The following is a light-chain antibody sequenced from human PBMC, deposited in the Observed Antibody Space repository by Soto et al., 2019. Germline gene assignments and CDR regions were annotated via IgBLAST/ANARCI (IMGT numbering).Light chain of an antibody. Sequence: EIVLTQSPATLSLSPGERATLSCRASQSVSSYLVWYQHKPGQAPRLLIYDASNRATSIPARFSGSGSGTDFTLTISSLEPEDLAVYYCQQRSNWRRITFGQGTRLEIK. CDR2: DAS. J-gene: IGKJ5*01. CDR3: QQRSNWRRIT. V-gene: IGKV3-11*01. CDR1: QSVSSY.